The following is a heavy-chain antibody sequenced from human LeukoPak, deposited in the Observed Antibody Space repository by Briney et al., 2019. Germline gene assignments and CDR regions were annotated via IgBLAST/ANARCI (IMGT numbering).Heavy chain of an antibody. J-gene: IGHJ4*02. CDR1: GFTFSSYW. CDR3: ARDRGLYYDSSGYYDD. D-gene: IGHD3-22*01. Sequence: GGSLRLSCAASGFTFSSYWMSWVRQAPGKGLEWVANIKQDGSEKYYVDSVKGRFTISRDNAKNSLYLQMNSLRAEDTAVYYCARDRGLYYDSSGYYDDWGQGTLVTVSS. CDR2: IKQDGSEK. V-gene: IGHV3-7*01.